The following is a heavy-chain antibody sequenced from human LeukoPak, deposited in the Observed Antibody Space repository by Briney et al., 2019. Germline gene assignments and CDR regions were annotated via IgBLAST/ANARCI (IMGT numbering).Heavy chain of an antibody. D-gene: IGHD5-18*01. CDR2: INHSGST. CDR1: GGSFSGYY. CDR3: ARTYSYGYYYGMDA. V-gene: IGHV4-34*01. J-gene: IGHJ6*02. Sequence: PSETLSLTCAVYGGSFSGYYWSWIRQPPGKGLEWIGEINHSGSTNYNPSLKSRVTISVDTSKNQFSLKLSSVTAADTAVYYCARTYSYGYYYGMDAWGQGTTVTVSS.